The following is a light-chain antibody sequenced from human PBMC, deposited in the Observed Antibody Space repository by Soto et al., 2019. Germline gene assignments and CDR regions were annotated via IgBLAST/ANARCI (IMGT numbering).Light chain of an antibody. CDR3: QQYNNWPIT. CDR2: AAS. V-gene: IGKV3D-15*01. Sequence: DIVLTESPGTLSLPRGERATLSCKASQTVDSNFLAWYKQKPGQAPRLXIYAASTRATGIPDRFSGSGAGTEFTLTISSLKSEDFAVYYCQQYNNWPITFGRGTRLEIK. CDR1: QTVDSN. J-gene: IGKJ5*01.